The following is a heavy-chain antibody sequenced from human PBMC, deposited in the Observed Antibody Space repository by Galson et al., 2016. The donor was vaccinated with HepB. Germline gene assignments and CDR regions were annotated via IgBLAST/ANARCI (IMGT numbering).Heavy chain of an antibody. D-gene: IGHD5-12*01. CDR1: GYTFTSNG. CDR2: ISGYNGRT. CDR3: ARGRWDISGSYYDY. Sequence: SVKVSCKAFGYTFTSNGLSWLRQAPGQGLQWMGWISGYNGRTNYAQSLQGRVTMTTDTSTNTAYMELRSLISDDTAVYYGARGRWDISGSYYDYWGQGTLVTVSS. J-gene: IGHJ4*02. V-gene: IGHV1-18*01.